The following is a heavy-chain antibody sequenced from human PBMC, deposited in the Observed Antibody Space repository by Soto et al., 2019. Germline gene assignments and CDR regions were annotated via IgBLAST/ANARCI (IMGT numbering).Heavy chain of an antibody. J-gene: IGHJ4*02. V-gene: IGHV3-33*01. CDR3: ARDYTAEYYFDY. D-gene: IGHD3-16*01. CDR1: GFTFSSYG. Sequence: QVQLVESGGGVVQPGRSLRLSCAASGFTFSSYGMHWVRQAPGKGLEWVAVIWYDGSNKYSADSVKGRFTISRDNSKNTLYLQMNSLRAEDTAVYYCARDYTAEYYFDYWGQGTLVTVSS. CDR2: IWYDGSNK.